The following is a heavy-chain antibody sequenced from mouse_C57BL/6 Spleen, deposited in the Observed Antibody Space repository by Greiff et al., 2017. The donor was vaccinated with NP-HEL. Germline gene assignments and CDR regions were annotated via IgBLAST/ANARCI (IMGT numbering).Heavy chain of an antibody. CDR3: ARPGTNYFDY. Sequence: VQLQQSGAELVRPGTSVKLSCKASGYTFTSYWMHWVKQRPGQGLEWIGVIDPSDSYTNYNQKFKGKATLTVDTSSSTAYMQLSSLTSEDSAVYYCARPGTNYFDYWGQGTTLTVSS. V-gene: IGHV1-59*01. CDR2: IDPSDSYT. CDR1: GYTFTSYW. D-gene: IGHD4-1*01. J-gene: IGHJ2*01.